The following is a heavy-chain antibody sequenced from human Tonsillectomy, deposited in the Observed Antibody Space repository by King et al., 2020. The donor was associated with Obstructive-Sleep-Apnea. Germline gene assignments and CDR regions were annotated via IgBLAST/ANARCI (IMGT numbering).Heavy chain of an antibody. V-gene: IGHV4-31*03. CDR1: GGSISSGGYY. CDR2: IYYSGST. CDR3: ARDRGVGAAYYYYGMDV. D-gene: IGHD1-26*01. J-gene: IGHJ6*02. Sequence: QLQESGPGLVKPSQTLSLTCTVSGGSISSGGYYWSWIRQHPGQGLEWIGYIYYSGSTDYNPSLKSRVIISVDTSKNQFSLKLRSVTAADTAVYYCARDRGVGAAYYYYGMDVWGQGTTVTVSS.